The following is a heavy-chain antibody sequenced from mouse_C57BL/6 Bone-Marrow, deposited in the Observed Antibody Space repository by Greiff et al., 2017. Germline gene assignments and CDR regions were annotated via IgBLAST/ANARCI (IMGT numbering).Heavy chain of an antibody. CDR1: GYAFTNYL. CDR3: ARPLLYYAMDY. D-gene: IGHD2-10*01. J-gene: IGHJ4*01. V-gene: IGHV1-54*01. CDR2: INPGSGGT. Sequence: QVQLKQSGAELVRPGTSVKVSCKASGYAFTNYLIEWVKQRPGQGLEWIGVINPGSGGTNYNEKFKGKATLTADKSSSTAYMQLSSLTSEDSAVYFCARPLLYYAMDYWGQGTSVTVSS.